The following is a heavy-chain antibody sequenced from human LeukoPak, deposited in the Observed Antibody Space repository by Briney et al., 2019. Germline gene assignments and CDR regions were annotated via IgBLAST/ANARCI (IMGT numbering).Heavy chain of an antibody. CDR1: GGSISSYQ. Sequence: SETLSLTCTVSGGSISSYQWSWLRQPPGKGLEWIGYIYYSGSTNYNPSLKSRVTISVDTSKNQFPLKLSSVTAADTAVYYCARGMQQLYHFDSWGRGTLVTVSS. D-gene: IGHD6-13*01. CDR3: ARGMQQLYHFDS. CDR2: IYYSGST. J-gene: IGHJ4*02. V-gene: IGHV4-59*01.